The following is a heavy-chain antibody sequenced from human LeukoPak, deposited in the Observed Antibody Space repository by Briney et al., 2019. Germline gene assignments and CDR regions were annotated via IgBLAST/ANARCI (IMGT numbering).Heavy chain of an antibody. V-gene: IGHV4-39*01. CDR3: ARTAVAAVNLDY. Sequence: SETLSLTCIVSGGSISSTGYYWGWIRQPPGKGLEWIASISYSGATYYNPSLKGRVTMSVDTSNNQISLKVSSVTAADTALYYCARTAVAAVNLDYWGQGALVTVSS. CDR2: ISYSGAT. D-gene: IGHD6-19*01. J-gene: IGHJ4*02. CDR1: GGSISSTGYY.